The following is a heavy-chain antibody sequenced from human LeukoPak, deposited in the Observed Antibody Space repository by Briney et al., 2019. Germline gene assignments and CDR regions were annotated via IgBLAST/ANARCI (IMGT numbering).Heavy chain of an antibody. CDR2: IKQDGSEK. V-gene: IGHV3-7*01. J-gene: IGHJ4*02. CDR3: GREWAVDF. Sequence: PGGSLRLSCAASGFTLSKHWMTWVRQASGKGLECVAIIKQDGSEKYYVNSVKGRFTISRDNAKNSLYLQMNSLRVEDTAVYYCGREWAVDFWGQGTLVTVSS. CDR1: GFTLSKHW.